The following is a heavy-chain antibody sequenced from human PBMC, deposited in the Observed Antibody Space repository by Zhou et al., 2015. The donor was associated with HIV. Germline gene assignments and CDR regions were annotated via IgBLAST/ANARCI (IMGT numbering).Heavy chain of an antibody. CDR2: IIPMLGTT. CDR3: ARGFSHGDYEVFFKE. Sequence: QVQLVQSGAEVKKPGSSVKVSCRASGGTFSTYGISWVRQAPGQGFEWMGDIIPMLGTTKYAQKFQGRVAITADRSTSTAYMDLRSLRLEDTAVYYCARGFSHGDYEVFFKEWGRGTLVTVSS. D-gene: IGHD4-17*01. V-gene: IGHV1-69*06. J-gene: IGHJ1*01. CDR1: GGTFSTYG.